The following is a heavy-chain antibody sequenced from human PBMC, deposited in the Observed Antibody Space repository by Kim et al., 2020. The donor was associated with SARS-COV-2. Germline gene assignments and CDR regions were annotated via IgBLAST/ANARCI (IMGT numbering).Heavy chain of an antibody. D-gene: IGHD1-26*01. CDR3: AAAWELPYYFDY. V-gene: IGHV1-58*01. J-gene: IGHJ4*02. Sequence: NYAQKFQERVTITRDMSTSTAYMELSSLRSEDTAVYYCAAAWELPYYFDYWGQGTLVTVSS.